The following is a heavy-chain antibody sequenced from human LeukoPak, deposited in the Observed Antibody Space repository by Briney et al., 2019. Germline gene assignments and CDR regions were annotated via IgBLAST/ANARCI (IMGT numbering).Heavy chain of an antibody. CDR3: ARSPRWLQSVFDY. CDR1: GGTFISHA. CDR2: IIPIFGTA. J-gene: IGHJ4*02. V-gene: IGHV1-69*05. D-gene: IGHD5-24*01. Sequence: SVKVSCKASGGTFISHAISWVRQAPGQGLEWMGGIIPIFGTANYAQKFQGRVTITTDESTSTAYMELSSLRSEDTAVYYCARSPRWLQSVFDYWGQGTLVTVSS.